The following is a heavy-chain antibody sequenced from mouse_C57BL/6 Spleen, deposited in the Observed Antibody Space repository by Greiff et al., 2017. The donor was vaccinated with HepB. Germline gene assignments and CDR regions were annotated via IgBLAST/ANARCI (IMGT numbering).Heavy chain of an antibody. J-gene: IGHJ4*01. CDR2: IYPGSGST. V-gene: IGHV1-55*01. CDR1: GYTFTSYW. CDR3: ARDAYGSSYGAMDY. D-gene: IGHD1-1*01. Sequence: QVQLQQPGAELVKPGASVKMSCKASGYTFTSYWITWVKQRPGLGLEWIGDIYPGSGSTNYNEKFKSKATLTVDTSSSTAYMQLSSLTSEDSVVYYCARDAYGSSYGAMDYWGQGTSVTVSS.